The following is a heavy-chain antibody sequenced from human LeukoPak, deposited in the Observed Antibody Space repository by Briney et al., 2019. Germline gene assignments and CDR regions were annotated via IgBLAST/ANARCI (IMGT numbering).Heavy chain of an antibody. Sequence: SVKVSCKASGFTFTSSAVQWVRQARGQRLEWIGWIVVGSGNTNYAQKFQERVTITRDMPTSTAYMELSSLRSEDTAVYYCATSIAAREPQDWGQGTLVTVSS. CDR1: GFTFTSSA. J-gene: IGHJ4*02. V-gene: IGHV1-58*01. CDR2: IVVGSGNT. CDR3: ATSIAAREPQD. D-gene: IGHD6-6*01.